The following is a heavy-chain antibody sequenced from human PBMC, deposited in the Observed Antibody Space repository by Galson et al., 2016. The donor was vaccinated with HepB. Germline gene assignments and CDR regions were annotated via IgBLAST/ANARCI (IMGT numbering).Heavy chain of an antibody. V-gene: IGHV5-51*01. D-gene: IGHD6-6*01. CDR3: ARHGLAARPVASGMDV. CDR2: IYPGDSKT. J-gene: IGHJ6*02. CDR1: GYSLTSYW. Sequence: QSGAEVKKPGESLKISCQSSGYSLTSYWIAWVRQMPGKGLEWMGIIYPGDSKTRYNPSFQGQVTFSVDKSIRTAYLQWTGLKASDTAMYYCARHGLAARPVASGMDVWGQGTTVIVSS.